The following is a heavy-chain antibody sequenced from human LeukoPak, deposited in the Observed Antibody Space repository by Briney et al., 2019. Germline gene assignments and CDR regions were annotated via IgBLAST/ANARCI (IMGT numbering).Heavy chain of an antibody. Sequence: ASVKVSCKASGGTFSSYAISWVRQAPGQGLEWMGGIIPIFGTANYAQKFQGRVTITADESTSTAYMELSSLRSEDTAVYYCARWGGYGYGLPYWGQGTLVTVSS. D-gene: IGHD5-18*01. V-gene: IGHV1-69*13. CDR3: ARWGGYGYGLPY. J-gene: IGHJ4*02. CDR2: IIPIFGTA. CDR1: GGTFSSYA.